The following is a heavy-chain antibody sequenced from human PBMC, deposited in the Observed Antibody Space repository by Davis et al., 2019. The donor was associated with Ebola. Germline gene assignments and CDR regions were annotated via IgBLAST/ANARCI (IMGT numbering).Heavy chain of an antibody. V-gene: IGHV4-39*01. CDR1: TFSSYW. CDR3: ARIWDSSSPDY. CDR2: IYYSGST. J-gene: IGHJ4*02. Sequence: TFSSYWMSWVRQAPGKGLEWIGSIYYSGSTYYNPSLKSRVTISVDTSKNQFSLKLSSVTAADTAVYYCARIWDSSSPDYWGQGTLVTVSS. D-gene: IGHD6-13*01.